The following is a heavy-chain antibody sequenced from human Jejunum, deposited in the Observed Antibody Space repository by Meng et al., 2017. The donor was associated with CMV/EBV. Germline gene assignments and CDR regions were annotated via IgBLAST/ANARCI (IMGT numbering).Heavy chain of an antibody. J-gene: IGHJ3*02. CDR2: INSGGGST. CDR1: YTFTKYY. V-gene: IGHV1-46*01. D-gene: IGHD3-22*01. CDR3: ARDRDSSGWRGAFDI. Sequence: YTFTKYYMHWVRQAPGQGLEWMGIINSGGGSTSYAQKFQGRVTMTRDTSTSTVYMELSSLKSEDTAVYYCARDRDSSGWRGAFDIWGQGTMGTVSS.